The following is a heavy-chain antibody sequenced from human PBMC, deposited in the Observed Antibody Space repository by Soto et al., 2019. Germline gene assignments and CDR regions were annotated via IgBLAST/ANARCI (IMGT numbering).Heavy chain of an antibody. CDR3: VSWMSAHFDY. J-gene: IGHJ4*02. V-gene: IGHV3-23*01. Sequence: LLESGGGFVQPGGSVRLSCAAPQFTFGGRGLSWVRQSPGRGLEWVATISRDEDNTHYADSVNGRFTISKDRSTNTLHLHMASLRAEDTAMYYCVSWMSAHFDYWGRGTLVTVSS. CDR2: ISRDEDNT. D-gene: IGHD2-2*03. CDR1: QFTFGGRG.